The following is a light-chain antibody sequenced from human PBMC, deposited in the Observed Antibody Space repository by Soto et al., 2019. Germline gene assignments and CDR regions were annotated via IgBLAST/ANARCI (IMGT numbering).Light chain of an antibody. J-gene: IGKJ1*01. CDR3: QQYYSAPTWT. V-gene: IGKV4-1*01. CDR1: QSIFYSSNNKNY. CDR2: WAS. Sequence: DIVMTQSPDSLAVSLGERATINCKSSQSIFYSSNNKNYLAWFRQKPGQPPKLLIYWASTRESGVPDRFSGSGSGTDFTLTISSLQAEDVAVYYCQQYYSAPTWTFGQGTKVDIK.